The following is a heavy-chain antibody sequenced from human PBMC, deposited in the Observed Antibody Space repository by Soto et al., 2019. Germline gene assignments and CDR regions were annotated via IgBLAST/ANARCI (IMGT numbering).Heavy chain of an antibody. D-gene: IGHD2-2*01. Sequence: GESLKISCKGSGDSFSTYSIGWVRQMPGKGLEWMGNIHSGDSNARYSPSFQGQVTISVDRSISTAYLQWSSLKASDTALYYCETWRSSHWFDYWGQGTLVTVSS. CDR1: GDSFSTYS. J-gene: IGHJ4*02. CDR3: ETWRSSHWFDY. V-gene: IGHV5-51*01. CDR2: IHSGDSNA.